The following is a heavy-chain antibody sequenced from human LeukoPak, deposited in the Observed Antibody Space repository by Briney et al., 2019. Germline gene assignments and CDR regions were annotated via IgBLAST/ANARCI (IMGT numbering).Heavy chain of an antibody. CDR3: ARAPITSPFYFDH. D-gene: IGHD2-2*01. Sequence: RTGGSLILSCSASGFGFGDHGMSWVRQVPGKGLEWVSGINWSGGSTGYADPVRGRFTISRDNAKNSLYLQMDSLTAEDTALYYCARAPITSPFYFDHWGQGTLVTVSS. CDR1: GFGFGDHG. CDR2: INWSGGST. J-gene: IGHJ4*02. V-gene: IGHV3-20*04.